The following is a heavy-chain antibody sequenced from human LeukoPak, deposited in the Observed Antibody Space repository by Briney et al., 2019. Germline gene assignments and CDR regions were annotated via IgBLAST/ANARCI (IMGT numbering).Heavy chain of an antibody. J-gene: IGHJ4*02. Sequence: GGSLRLSCAASGFTFSGYPIHWVRQAPGKGLEWVAVISYDGSNKYYADSVKGRFTISRDNSKNTLYLQMNSLRAEDTAVYYCAREDIPFDYWGQGTLVTVSS. CDR2: ISYDGSNK. CDR1: GFTFSGYP. V-gene: IGHV3-30-3*01. D-gene: IGHD2-15*01. CDR3: AREDIPFDY.